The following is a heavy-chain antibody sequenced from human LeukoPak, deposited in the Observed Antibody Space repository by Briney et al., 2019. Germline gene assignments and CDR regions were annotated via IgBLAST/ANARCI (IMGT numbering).Heavy chain of an antibody. CDR3: ARVAASYWYFDL. CDR2: IYTSGST. Sequence: SETLSLTCTVSGGSTSSGSYYWSWIRQPAGKGLEWIGRIYTSGSTNYNPSLKSRVTISVDTSKNQFSLKLSSVTAADTAVYYCARVAASYWYFDLWGRGTLVTVSS. J-gene: IGHJ2*01. CDR1: GGSTSSGSYY. V-gene: IGHV4-61*02. D-gene: IGHD5-18*01.